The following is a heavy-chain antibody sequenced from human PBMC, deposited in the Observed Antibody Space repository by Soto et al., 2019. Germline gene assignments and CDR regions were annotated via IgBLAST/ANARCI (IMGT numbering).Heavy chain of an antibody. D-gene: IGHD3-22*01. V-gene: IGHV1-2*04. CDR3: AKGKFYDSTGYHLHY. CDR1: GYSFTDNY. Sequence: GASVKVSCKASGYSFTDNYIHWVRQAPGEGLQWMGWINPNSGATNYAQNFQGWVTMTRDTSISTAYMELSRLRSDDTAVYYCAKGKFYDSTGYHLHYWGQGTLVTVYS. CDR2: INPNSGAT. J-gene: IGHJ4*02.